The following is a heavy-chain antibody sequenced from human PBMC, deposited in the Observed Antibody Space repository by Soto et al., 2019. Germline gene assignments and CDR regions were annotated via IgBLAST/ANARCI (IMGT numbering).Heavy chain of an antibody. V-gene: IGHV4-59*01. J-gene: IGHJ4*02. D-gene: IGHD3-22*01. CDR3: ARGRTVRNYADDSSDYFYFFDY. CDR1: GDSISTFY. CDR2: VYYTGST. Sequence: PSESLSITGTVSGDSISTFYWGWMRQSPGKELEWIGYVYYTGSTNYNPSLKSRVTISVDRSKNQFSLKLTSANAADTAVYYCARGRTVRNYADDSSDYFYFFDYWGQGTQVTVSS.